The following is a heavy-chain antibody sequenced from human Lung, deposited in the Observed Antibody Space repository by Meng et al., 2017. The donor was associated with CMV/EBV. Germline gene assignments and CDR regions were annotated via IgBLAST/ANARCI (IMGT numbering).Heavy chain of an antibody. D-gene: IGHD2/OR15-2a*01. J-gene: IGHJ5*02. CDR2: TYYSGST. CDR3: ARCRRPLSNTWFDP. V-gene: IGHV4-59*01. CDR1: GGSISSYC. Sequence: SETXSLXXTVSGGSISSYCWSWIRQPPGKGLEWIGYTYYSGSTIYNPSLKSRVTISVDTSKNEFSLKLSSVTAAYKAIYYCARCRRPLSNTWFDPWGQGTLVTVSS.